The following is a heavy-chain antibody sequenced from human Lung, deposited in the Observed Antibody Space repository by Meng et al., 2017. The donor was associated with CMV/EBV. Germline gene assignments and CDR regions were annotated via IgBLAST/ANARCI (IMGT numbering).Heavy chain of an antibody. CDR3: ARVEVGITSGDY. D-gene: IGHD1-26*01. Sequence: QVPVVESGAWGEVPWAPGKVLLKASGGTFKNHTNTWVRQAPGQGLEWMGWINAYNGDTNYAQTLQGRVTMTTDTSTSTAYMELRSLRSDDTAVYYCARVEVGITSGDYWGQGTLVTVSS. CDR2: INAYNGDT. V-gene: IGHV1-18*04. J-gene: IGHJ4*02. CDR1: GGTFKNHT.